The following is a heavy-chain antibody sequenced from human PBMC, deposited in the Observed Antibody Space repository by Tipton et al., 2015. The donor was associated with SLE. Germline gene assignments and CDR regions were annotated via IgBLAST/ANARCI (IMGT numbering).Heavy chain of an antibody. D-gene: IGHD3-10*01. CDR3: ARDLRGNWFDP. Sequence: SLRLSCAASGFTVSNNYMSWVRQAPGKGLEWVSVIYNDGDTHYADSVKGRFTISRHNSNNTLFLQMNSLRAEDTAVYYCARDLRGNWFDPWGQGALVTVSS. CDR1: GFTVSNNY. V-gene: IGHV3-53*04. J-gene: IGHJ5*02. CDR2: IYNDGDT.